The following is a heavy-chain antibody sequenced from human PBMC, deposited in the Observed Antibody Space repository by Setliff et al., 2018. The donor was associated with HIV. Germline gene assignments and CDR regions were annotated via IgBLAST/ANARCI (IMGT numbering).Heavy chain of an antibody. D-gene: IGHD3-16*01. V-gene: IGHV1-2*02. CDR2: INPKSGGT. CDR3: ARDGGGPGDYYYYYMDV. Sequence: ASVKVSCKASGYTFTDYYMHWVRQAPGQGLEWMGWINPKSGGTNSALKFQGRVTMTRDPSISTAYMELSRLRSDDTAVYYCARDGGGPGDYYYYYMDVWAKGTTVTVSS. J-gene: IGHJ6*03. CDR1: GYTFTDYY.